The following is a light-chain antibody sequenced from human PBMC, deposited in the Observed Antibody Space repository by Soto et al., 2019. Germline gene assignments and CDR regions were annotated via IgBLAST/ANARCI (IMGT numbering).Light chain of an antibody. V-gene: IGKV1-6*01. CDR1: QGIRND. Sequence: AIQMTQSPSSLSASVGDRVTITCRASQGIRNDLDWFQQKPGKAPKRLIYAASNLQSGVPARFSGSGSGTDFTITISSLQPEDFATYYCLQKDFYPFTFGPGNKVDIK. J-gene: IGKJ3*01. CDR2: AAS. CDR3: LQKDFYPFT.